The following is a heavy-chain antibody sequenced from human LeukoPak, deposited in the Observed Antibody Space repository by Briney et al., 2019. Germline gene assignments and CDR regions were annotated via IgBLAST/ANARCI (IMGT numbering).Heavy chain of an antibody. Sequence: SVKVSCKASGGTFSSYAISWVRQAPGQGLEWMGGIVPIFGTANYAQKFQGGVTITADKSASTAYMELSSLRSEDTAVYYCARATNYYDILTGYADGFDPWGQGTLVTVSS. CDR1: GGTFSSYA. CDR2: IVPIFGTA. D-gene: IGHD3-9*01. V-gene: IGHV1-69*06. J-gene: IGHJ5*02. CDR3: ARATNYYDILTGYADGFDP.